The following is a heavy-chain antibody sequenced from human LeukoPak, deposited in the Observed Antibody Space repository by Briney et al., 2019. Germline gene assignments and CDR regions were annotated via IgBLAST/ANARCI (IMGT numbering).Heavy chain of an antibody. J-gene: IGHJ3*02. CDR1: GFTFSSYA. D-gene: IGHD3-22*01. CDR3: AREGRHYYDSSGYYYDAFDI. CDR2: ISYDGSNK. Sequence: GRSLRLSCAASGFTFSSYAMHWVRQAPGKGLEWVAVISYDGSNKYYADSVKGRFTISGDNSKNTLYLQMNSLRAEDTAVYYCAREGRHYYDSSGYYYDAFDIWGQGTMVTVSS. V-gene: IGHV3-30*04.